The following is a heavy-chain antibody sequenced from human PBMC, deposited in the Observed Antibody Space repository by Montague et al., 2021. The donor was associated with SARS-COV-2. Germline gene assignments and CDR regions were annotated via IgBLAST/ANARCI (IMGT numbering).Heavy chain of an antibody. CDR3: ARGENYNDRTVNHWYLEL. Sequence: GNANYNPSLKSRVTISVDKSKNQFSLKLTSVTAADTAVYFCARGENYNDRTVNHWYLELWGRG. V-gene: IGHV4-4*01. CDR2: GNA. D-gene: IGHD3-22*01. J-gene: IGHJ2*01.